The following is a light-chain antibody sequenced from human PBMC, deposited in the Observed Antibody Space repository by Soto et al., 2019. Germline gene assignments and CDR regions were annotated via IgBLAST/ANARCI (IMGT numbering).Light chain of an antibody. J-gene: IGLJ1*01. CDR3: SSYTTSNTRQIV. CDR1: SSDVGSYNL. Sequence: QSALTQPASVSGSPGQSITVSCTGTSSDVGSYNLVSWYQQHPGKAPRLIIYDVTNRPSGVSNPFSGSKSGNTASLTISGLQPEDEADYYCSSYTTSNTRQIVFGTGTKVTVL. CDR2: DVT. V-gene: IGLV2-14*02.